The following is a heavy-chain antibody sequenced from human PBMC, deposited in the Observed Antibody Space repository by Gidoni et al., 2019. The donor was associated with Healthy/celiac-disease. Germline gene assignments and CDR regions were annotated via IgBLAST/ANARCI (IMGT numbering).Heavy chain of an antibody. J-gene: IGHJ3*02. CDR3: AKSSYPPHYYDSSGYYYGAAFDI. V-gene: IGHV3-23*01. CDR2: ISGSGGST. D-gene: IGHD3-22*01. Sequence: EVQLLESGGGLVQPGGSLRLSCAASGFTFSSYAMSWFRQAPGKGLEWVSAISGSGGSTYYADSVKGRFTISRDNSKNTLYLQMNSLRAEDTAVYYCAKSSYPPHYYDSSGYYYGAAFDIWGQGTMVTVSS. CDR1: GFTFSSYA.